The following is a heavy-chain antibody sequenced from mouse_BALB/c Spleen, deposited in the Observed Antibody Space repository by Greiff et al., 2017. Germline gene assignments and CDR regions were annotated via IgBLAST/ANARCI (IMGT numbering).Heavy chain of an antibody. CDR3: ARHYGSSYAIDY. CDR2: IDPANGNT. V-gene: IGHV14-3*02. J-gene: IGHJ4*01. D-gene: IGHD1-1*01. CDR1: GFNIKDTY. Sequence: VQLQQSGAELVKPGASVKLSCTASGFNIKDTYMHWVKQRPEQGLEWIGRIDPANGNTKYDPKFQGKATITADTSSNTAYLQLSSLTSEDTAVYYCARHYGSSYAIDYWGQGTSVTVSS.